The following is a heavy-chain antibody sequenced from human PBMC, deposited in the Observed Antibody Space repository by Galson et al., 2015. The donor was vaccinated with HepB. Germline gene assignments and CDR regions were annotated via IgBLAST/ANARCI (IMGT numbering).Heavy chain of an antibody. V-gene: IGHV4-61*02. CDR2: IYTSGST. D-gene: IGHD3-3*01. Sequence: TLSLTCTVSGGSISSGSYYWSWIRQPAGKGLEWIGRIYTSGSTNYNPSLKSRVTMSVDTSKNQFSLKLSSVTAADTAVCYCARESYDFWSGYPKRWFNPWGQGTLVTVSS. J-gene: IGHJ5*02. CDR3: ARESYDFWSGYPKRWFNP. CDR1: GGSISSGSYY.